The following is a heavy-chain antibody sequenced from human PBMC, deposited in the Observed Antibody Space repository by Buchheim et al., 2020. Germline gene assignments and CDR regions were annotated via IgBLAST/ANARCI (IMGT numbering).Heavy chain of an antibody. CDR2: INTDGSTT. J-gene: IGHJ4*02. Sequence: EVHLVESGGELVQPGGSLRLSCAASGFIFSKYWIQWVRHAPGKGLERVSFINTDGSTTGYADSVKGRFTISRDNARTTVYLHMTSLRVEDTAVYYCVRDRGWTAFGYWGQGAL. D-gene: IGHD6-19*01. CDR3: VRDRGWTAFGY. V-gene: IGHV3-74*01. CDR1: GFIFSKYW.